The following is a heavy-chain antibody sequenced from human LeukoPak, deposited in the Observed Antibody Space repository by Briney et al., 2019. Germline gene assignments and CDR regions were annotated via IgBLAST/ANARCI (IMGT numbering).Heavy chain of an antibody. Sequence: PSETLSLTCTVSGGSVDGYYWSWIRQPPGKELEWIGNIYYSGSTNYNPSLKSRVTISGDTSRNHFSLRLSSVTAADTAVYYCARRRRSNWAFDSWGQGTLVTVSS. J-gene: IGHJ4*02. D-gene: IGHD1-1*01. CDR2: IYYSGST. CDR3: ARRRRSNWAFDS. CDR1: GGSVDGYY. V-gene: IGHV4-59*08.